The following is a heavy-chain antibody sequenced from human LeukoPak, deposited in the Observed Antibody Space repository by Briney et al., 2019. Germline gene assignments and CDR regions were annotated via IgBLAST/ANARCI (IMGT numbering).Heavy chain of an antibody. D-gene: IGHD2-15*01. Sequence: ASVKVSCKASGYTFTGYYMHWVRQAPGQGLEWMGGIIPIFGTANYAQKFQGRVTITADESTSTAYMELSSLRSEDTAVYYCARGAPLRKYCSGGSCYAYGFDYWGQGTLVTVSS. V-gene: IGHV1-69*13. J-gene: IGHJ4*02. CDR3: ARGAPLRKYCSGGSCYAYGFDY. CDR2: IIPIFGTA. CDR1: GYTFTGYY.